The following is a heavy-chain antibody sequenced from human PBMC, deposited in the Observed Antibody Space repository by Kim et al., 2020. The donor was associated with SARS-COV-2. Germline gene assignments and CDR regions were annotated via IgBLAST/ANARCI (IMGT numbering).Heavy chain of an antibody. J-gene: IGHJ3*02. CDR3: AKDLRYCSSGSCYFGAAFDI. Sequence: GGSLRLSCTASGFTFSTYAMSWVRQAPGKGLEWVSAISHSGDTTYYADSVKGRFTISRDNSKNTLYLQMNSLRAEDTAAYYCAKDLRYCSSGSCYFGAAFDIWGQGPTVTVSS. CDR2: ISHSGDTT. V-gene: IGHV3-23*01. D-gene: IGHD2-15*01. CDR1: GFTFSTYA.